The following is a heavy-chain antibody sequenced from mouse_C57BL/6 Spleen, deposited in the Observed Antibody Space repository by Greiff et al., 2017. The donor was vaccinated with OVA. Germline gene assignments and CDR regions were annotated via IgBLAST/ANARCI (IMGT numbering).Heavy chain of an antibody. V-gene: IGHV3-6*01. CDR2: ISYDGSN. CDR1: GYSITSGYY. J-gene: IGHJ2*01. CDR3: ARDRDSYYFDY. Sequence: EVKLMESGPGLVKPSQSLSLTCSVTGYSITSGYYWNWIRQFPGNKLEWMGYISYDGSNNYNPSLKNRISITRDTSKNQFSLKLNSVTTEDTATYYCARDRDSYYFDYWGQGTTLTVSS. D-gene: IGHD2-12*01.